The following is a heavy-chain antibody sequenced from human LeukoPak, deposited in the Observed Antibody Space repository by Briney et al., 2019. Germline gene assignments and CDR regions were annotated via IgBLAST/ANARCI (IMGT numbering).Heavy chain of an antibody. Sequence: GGSLRRSCSASGFTFSSYAMSWVRQAPGKGLEWVSVISGSGGSTYYADSVKGWFTISRDNSKNTLYLQMNSLRAEDTAVYYCAKDLSSSHVSEYFDYWGLGTLVTVSS. CDR1: GFTFSSYA. CDR3: AKDLSSSHVSEYFDY. D-gene: IGHD6-6*01. V-gene: IGHV3-23*01. CDR2: ISGSGGST. J-gene: IGHJ4*02.